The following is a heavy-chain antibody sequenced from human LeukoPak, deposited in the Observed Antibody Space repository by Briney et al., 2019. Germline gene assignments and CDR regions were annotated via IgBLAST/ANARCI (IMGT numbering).Heavy chain of an antibody. Sequence: SETLSLTCTVSGGSISSYCWRWIRQPPGKGLEWIGYIYYSGSTNYNPSLKTRVTISLNTSKNQFSLKLRSVTAADTAVYYCAGGSGSSDYWGQGTLVTVSS. V-gene: IGHV4-59*01. CDR3: AGGSGSSDY. CDR2: IYYSGST. CDR1: GGSISSYC. J-gene: IGHJ4*02. D-gene: IGHD1-26*01.